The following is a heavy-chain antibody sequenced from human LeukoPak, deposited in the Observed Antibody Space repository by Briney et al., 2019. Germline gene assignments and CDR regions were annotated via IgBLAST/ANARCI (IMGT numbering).Heavy chain of an antibody. V-gene: IGHV4-34*01. D-gene: IGHD6-13*01. CDR1: GGSFSGYY. CDR2: INHSGST. Sequence: SETLSLTRAVYGGSFSGYYWSWIRQPPGKGLEWIGEINHSGSTNYNPSLKSRVTISVDTSKNQFSLKLSSVTAADTAVYYCARGKRGYSSSWYDYWGQGTLVTVSS. CDR3: ARGKRGYSSSWYDY. J-gene: IGHJ4*02.